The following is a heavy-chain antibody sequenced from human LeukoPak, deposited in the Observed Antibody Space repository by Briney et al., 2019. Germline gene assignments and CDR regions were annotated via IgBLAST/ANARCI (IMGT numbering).Heavy chain of an antibody. Sequence: SDTLSLTCTVSGGSMSSYYWNWIRQPPGKGLEWIGYIYYTGRTIYNPSLERRVTISVDTSKNQFSLKLISVTAADTAVYYCAREDFENSGSFVKWGQGPLVTVS. V-gene: IGHV4-59*01. CDR3: AREDFENSGSFVK. J-gene: IGHJ4*02. D-gene: IGHD2-15*01. CDR2: IYYTGRT. CDR1: GGSMSSYY.